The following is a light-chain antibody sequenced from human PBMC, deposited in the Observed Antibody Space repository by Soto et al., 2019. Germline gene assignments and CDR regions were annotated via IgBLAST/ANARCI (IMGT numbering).Light chain of an antibody. Sequence: DIQMTQSPSSLSASVGDRVTITCRASQNIATYLNWYKQKPGKAPKLLIYAASSLQSGVPSGFSGSGSGTDFTLTISSLQPKDFATYYCQQGYNAPLTFGGGTKVEI. CDR3: QQGYNAPLT. CDR2: AAS. J-gene: IGKJ4*01. CDR1: QNIATY. V-gene: IGKV1-39*01.